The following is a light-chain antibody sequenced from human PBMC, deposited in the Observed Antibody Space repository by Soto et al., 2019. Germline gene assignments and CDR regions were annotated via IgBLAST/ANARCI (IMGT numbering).Light chain of an antibody. CDR2: DVS. J-gene: IGLJ7*01. V-gene: IGLV2-8*01. CDR1: SSDVGAYNY. Sequence: QSALTQPPSASGSPGQSVTISCTGTSSDVGAYNYVSWYQQHPGKAPKLMIYDVSKRPSGVPYRFSGSKSGNAASLTVSGLQGEDEADYYCAAWDDSLNGAVFGGGTQLTVL. CDR3: AAWDDSLNGAV.